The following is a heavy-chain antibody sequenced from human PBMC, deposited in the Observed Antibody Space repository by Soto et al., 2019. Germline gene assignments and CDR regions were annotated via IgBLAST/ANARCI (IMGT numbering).Heavy chain of an antibody. CDR3: ARVDPGMDQWLAIDY. CDR1: GFTFSDYY. D-gene: IGHD6-19*01. Sequence: QVQLVESGVGLVKPGGSLRLSGAASGFTFSDYYMNWIREAPGKGLEWVSYIRSSGHTNYADSVKGRFAISRDNAKNSLYLQMNSLRVEDTAVYYCARVDPGMDQWLAIDYWGQGTLVTVSS. V-gene: IGHV3-11*06. CDR2: IRSSGHT. J-gene: IGHJ4*02.